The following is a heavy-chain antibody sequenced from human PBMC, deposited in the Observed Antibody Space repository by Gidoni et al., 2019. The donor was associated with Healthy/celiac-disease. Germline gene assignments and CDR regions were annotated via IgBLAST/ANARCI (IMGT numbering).Heavy chain of an antibody. Sequence: QVQLQQWGAGLLKPSETLSLTCAVYGGSFGGYYWSWIRQPPGKGLEWIVEINHSGSTNYNPSLKSRVTISVDTSKNQFSLKLSSVTAADTAVYYCARGKPTTIFGVVGRLNWFDPWGQGTLVTVSS. CDR3: ARGKPTTIFGVVGRLNWFDP. CDR1: GGSFGGYY. V-gene: IGHV4-34*01. D-gene: IGHD3-3*01. J-gene: IGHJ5*02. CDR2: INHSGST.